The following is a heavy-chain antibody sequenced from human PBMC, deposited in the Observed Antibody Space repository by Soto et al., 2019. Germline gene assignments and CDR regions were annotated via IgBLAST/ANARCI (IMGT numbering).Heavy chain of an antibody. V-gene: IGHV1-46*01. D-gene: IGHD3-10*01. CDR1: GYTFASYF. Sequence: ASGKVSCKASGYTFASYFMHWVRQAPGQGLEWMGIINPSGGSTSYAQKFQGRVTMTRDTSTSTAYMELSSLRSEDTAVYYCARSRGGLLDYWGQGTLVTVSS. CDR3: ARSRGGLLDY. J-gene: IGHJ4*02. CDR2: INPSGGST.